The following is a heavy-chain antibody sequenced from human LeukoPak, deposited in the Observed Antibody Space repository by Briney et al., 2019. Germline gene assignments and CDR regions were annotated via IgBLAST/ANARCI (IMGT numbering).Heavy chain of an antibody. J-gene: IGHJ4*02. Sequence: SSETLSPTCAVYGGSFSGYYWSWIRQPPGKGLEWIGEINHSGSTNYNPSLKSRVTISVDTSKNQFSLKLSSVTAADTAVYYCARGRAFPSGIAAAGKGDYWGQGTLVTVSS. CDR1: GGSFSGYY. CDR3: ARGRAFPSGIAAAGKGDY. V-gene: IGHV4-34*01. D-gene: IGHD6-13*01. CDR2: INHSGST.